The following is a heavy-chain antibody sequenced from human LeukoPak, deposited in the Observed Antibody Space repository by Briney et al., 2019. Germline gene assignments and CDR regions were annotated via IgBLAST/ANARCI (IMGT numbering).Heavy chain of an antibody. D-gene: IGHD2-21*02. CDR3: ARDVLAYCGGDCYYNYYYYYMDV. V-gene: IGHV3-48*03. CDR2: ISSSGSTI. CDR1: GFTFSSYE. J-gene: IGHJ6*03. Sequence: GGSLRLSCAASGFTFSSYEMNWVRQAPGKGLEWVSYISSSGSTIYYADSVKGRFTISRDNAKNSLYLQMNSLRAEDTAVYYCARDVLAYCGGDCYYNYYYYYMDVWGKGTTVTISS.